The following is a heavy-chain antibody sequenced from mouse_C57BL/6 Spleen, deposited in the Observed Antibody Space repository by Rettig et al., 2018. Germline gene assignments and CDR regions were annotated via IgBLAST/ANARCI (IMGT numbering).Heavy chain of an antibody. Sequence: EVQLVESGGGLVQPKGSLKLSCAASGFSFNTYAMNWVRQAPGKGLEWVARIRSKSNNYATYYADSVKDRFTISRDDSESMLYLQMNNLKTEDTAMYYCVSPTVVDYYAMDYWGQGTSVTVSS. CDR1: GFSFNTYA. V-gene: IGHV10-1*01. CDR3: VSPTVVDYYAMDY. CDR2: IRSKSNNYAT. D-gene: IGHD1-1*01. J-gene: IGHJ4*01.